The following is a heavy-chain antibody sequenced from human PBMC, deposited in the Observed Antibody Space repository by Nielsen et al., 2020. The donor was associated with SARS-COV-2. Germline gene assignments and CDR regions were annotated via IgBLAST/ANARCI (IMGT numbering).Heavy chain of an antibody. Sequence: GESLKISCTASGFTFGDYAMSWVRQAPGKGLEWVGFIRSKAYGGITEYAASVKGRFTISRDDSKSIAYLQMNSLKTEDTAVYYCTPSGLLDYWGQGTLVTVSS. CDR3: TPSGLLDY. CDR2: IRSKAYGGIT. J-gene: IGHJ4*02. D-gene: IGHD3/OR15-3a*01. V-gene: IGHV3-49*04. CDR1: GFTFGDYA.